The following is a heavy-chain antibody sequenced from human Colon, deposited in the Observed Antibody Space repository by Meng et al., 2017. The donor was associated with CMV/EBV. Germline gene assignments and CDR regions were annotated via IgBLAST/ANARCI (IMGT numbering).Heavy chain of an antibody. CDR2: VNPSGVTA. D-gene: IGHD5-12*01. Sequence: ASVKVSCKASGYTFTSYYIHWVRQAPGQGLEWMGVVNPSGVTAYYAQKFQGRVTMTRDTSTSTVYMELSSLRSDDTAVYYCARDSGLPLDYWGQGTLVTVSS. CDR3: ARDSGLPLDY. J-gene: IGHJ4*02. CDR1: GYTFTSYY. V-gene: IGHV1-46*01.